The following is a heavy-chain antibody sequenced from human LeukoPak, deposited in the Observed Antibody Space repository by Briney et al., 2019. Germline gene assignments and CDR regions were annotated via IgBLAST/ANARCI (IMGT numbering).Heavy chain of an antibody. CDR1: GGSISSSSYY. CDR3: ARDIPRYSSSSPSFDY. J-gene: IGHJ4*02. D-gene: IGHD6-6*01. CDR2: IYYSGST. Sequence: SETLSLTCTVSGGSISSSSYYWGWIRQPPGKGLEWIGSIYYSGSTYYTPSLKSRVTISVDTSKNQFSMRLSSVTAADTAMYYCARDIPRYSSSSPSFDYWGQGTLVTVSS. V-gene: IGHV4-39*07.